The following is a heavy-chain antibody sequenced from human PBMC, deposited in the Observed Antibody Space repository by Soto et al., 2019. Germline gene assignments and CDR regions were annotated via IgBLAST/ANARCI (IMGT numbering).Heavy chain of an antibody. CDR1: GFTFSSYG. J-gene: IGHJ4*02. CDR3: ARTYYDSSGYYDY. D-gene: IGHD3-22*01. CDR2: IWYDGSNK. V-gene: IGHV3-33*01. Sequence: PGGSLRLSCAASGFTFSSYGRHWVRQAPGKGLEWVAVIWYDGSNKYYADSVKGRFTISRDNSKNTLYLQMNSLRAEDTAVYYCARTYYDSSGYYDYWGQGTLVTVYS.